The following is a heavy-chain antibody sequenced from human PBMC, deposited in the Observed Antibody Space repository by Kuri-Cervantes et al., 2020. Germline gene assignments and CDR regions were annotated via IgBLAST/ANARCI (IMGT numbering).Heavy chain of an antibody. Sequence: GESLKISCAASGFTFSSYAMSWVRQAPGKGLEWVSAISGSGGSIYYADSVKGRFTISRDNAKNTLYLQMNSLRAEDTAVYYCARVEGGRYPDSYYYYGMDVWGQGTTVTVSS. CDR3: ARVEGGRYPDSYYYYGMDV. CDR1: GFTFSSYA. V-gene: IGHV3-23*01. D-gene: IGHD3-16*02. CDR2: ISGSGGSI. J-gene: IGHJ6*02.